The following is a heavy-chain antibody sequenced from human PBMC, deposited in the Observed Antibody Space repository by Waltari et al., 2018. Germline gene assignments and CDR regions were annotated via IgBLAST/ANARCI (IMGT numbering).Heavy chain of an antibody. CDR3: ARGDSWAFDI. J-gene: IGHJ3*02. Sequence: ELQLVASGGGLVQPGRSLTLSCSASGFVFNNYWMFWVRQAPGKGLEWVANINQYGSEEHYVDSAKGRFTISRDNAKNAVYLQMNSLSAGDTSVYYCARGDSWAFDIWGQGTMVTVAS. CDR2: INQYGSEE. V-gene: IGHV3-7*01. D-gene: IGHD4-4*01. CDR1: GFVFNNYW.